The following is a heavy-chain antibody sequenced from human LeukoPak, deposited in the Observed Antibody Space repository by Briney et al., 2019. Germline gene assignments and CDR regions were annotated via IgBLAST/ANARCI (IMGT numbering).Heavy chain of an antibody. CDR1: GFTVSSNY. Sequence: GGSLRLSCAASGFTVSSNYMSWVRQAPGKGLELVSVIYSGGRTYYADSAKGRFTISRHNSKNTLYLQMNSLRAEDTAVYYCAKGAWGIAAAGVDYWGQGTLVTASS. CDR2: IYSGGRT. J-gene: IGHJ4*02. D-gene: IGHD6-13*01. V-gene: IGHV3-53*01. CDR3: AKGAWGIAAAGVDY.